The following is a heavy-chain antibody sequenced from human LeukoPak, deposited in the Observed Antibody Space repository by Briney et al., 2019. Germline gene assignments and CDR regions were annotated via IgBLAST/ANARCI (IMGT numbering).Heavy chain of an antibody. V-gene: IGHV1-69*06. Sequence: SVKVSCKASGGTFSSYAISWVRQAPGQGLEWMGGIIPIFGTANYAQKFQGRVTITADKSTSTAYMELSSLRSEDTAVYYCARSTGVVPSTIVGYWGQGTLVTVSS. J-gene: IGHJ4*02. D-gene: IGHD2-2*01. CDR2: IIPIFGTA. CDR1: GGTFSSYA. CDR3: ARSTGVVPSTIVGY.